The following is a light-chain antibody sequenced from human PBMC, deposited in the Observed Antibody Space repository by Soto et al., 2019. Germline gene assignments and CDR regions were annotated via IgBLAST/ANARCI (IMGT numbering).Light chain of an antibody. Sequence: DIHMTQSPSSLSASVGDRVTITCRASQSISSYLNWYQQKPGKAPQSLVYSASSLQSGVPSRFSGSGSGTDFTLTISSLQPEDFATYYCQQSYSTPRTFGQGTKVDIK. CDR1: QSISSY. V-gene: IGKV1-39*01. J-gene: IGKJ1*01. CDR2: SAS. CDR3: QQSYSTPRT.